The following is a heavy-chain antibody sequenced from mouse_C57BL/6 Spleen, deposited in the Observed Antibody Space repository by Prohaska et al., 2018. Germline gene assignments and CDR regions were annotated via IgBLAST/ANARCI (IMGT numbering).Heavy chain of an antibody. V-gene: IGHV11-2*01. J-gene: IGHJ1*03. D-gene: IGHD2-3*01. CDR1: GFTFSGFW. CDR3: MRYDGYYWYFDV. CDR2: INSDGSAI. Sequence: EVQLLETGGGLVQPGGSRGLSCEGSGFTFSGFWMSWVRQTPGKTLEWIGDINSDGSAINYAPSIKDRFTIFRDNDKSTLYLQMSNVRSEDTATYFCMRYDGYYWYFDVWGTGTTVTVSS.